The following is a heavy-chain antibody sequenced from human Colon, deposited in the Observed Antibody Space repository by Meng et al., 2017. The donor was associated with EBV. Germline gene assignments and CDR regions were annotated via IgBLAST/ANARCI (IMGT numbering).Heavy chain of an antibody. V-gene: IGHV1-18*01. Sequence: QVLLVPSASQVKKPGDSVKVCCQSSGYTFPNAGISGVRQAPGQGLEWMGWVSTNNGDTKYAQRLQGRVTMTTDTSTNTAYMELRTLRSDDTAVYYCARLGYYDNSGIPRPFDYWGQGTLVTVSS. CDR3: ARLGYYDNSGIPRPFDY. D-gene: IGHD3-22*01. CDR2: VSTNNGDT. J-gene: IGHJ4*02. CDR1: GYTFPNAG.